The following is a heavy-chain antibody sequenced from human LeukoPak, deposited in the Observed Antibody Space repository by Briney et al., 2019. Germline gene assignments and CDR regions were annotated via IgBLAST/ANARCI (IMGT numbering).Heavy chain of an antibody. CDR2: INHSGST. Sequence: SETLSLTCAVYGGSFSGYYWSWIRQPPGKGLEWIGEINHSGSTNYNPSLKSRVTISVDTSKNQVSLKLNSVTAADTAVYYCAREQYFDAFDIWGQGTMVTVSS. CDR1: GGSFSGYY. D-gene: IGHD2/OR15-2a*01. J-gene: IGHJ3*02. CDR3: AREQYFDAFDI. V-gene: IGHV4-34*01.